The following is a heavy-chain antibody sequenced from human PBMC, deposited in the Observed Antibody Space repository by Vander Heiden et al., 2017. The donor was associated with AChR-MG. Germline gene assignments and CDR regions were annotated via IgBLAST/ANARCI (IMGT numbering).Heavy chain of an antibody. D-gene: IGHD6-13*01. J-gene: IGHJ4*02. Sequence: QVQLVESGGGVVQPGRSLRLSCAASGFPFSRYAMHWVRQAPGKGLEWVAVISYDGSNKYYADSVKGRFTISRDNSKNTLYLQMNSLRAEDTAVYYCARDPSKYSSSWLFDYWGQGTLVTVSS. CDR2: ISYDGSNK. V-gene: IGHV3-30-3*01. CDR3: ARDPSKYSSSWLFDY. CDR1: GFPFSRYA.